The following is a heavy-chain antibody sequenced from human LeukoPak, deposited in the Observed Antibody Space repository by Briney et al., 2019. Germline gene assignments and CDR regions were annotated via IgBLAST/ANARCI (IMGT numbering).Heavy chain of an antibody. Sequence: GGPLRLSCAASGFTFSSYGMHWVRQAPGKGLEWVAVISYDGSNKYYADSVKGRFTISRDNSKNTLYLQMNSLRAEDTAVYYCAKARGGATVTTTVGYWGQGTLVTVSS. J-gene: IGHJ4*02. D-gene: IGHD4-17*01. V-gene: IGHV3-30*18. CDR3: AKARGGATVTTTVGY. CDR1: GFTFSSYG. CDR2: ISYDGSNK.